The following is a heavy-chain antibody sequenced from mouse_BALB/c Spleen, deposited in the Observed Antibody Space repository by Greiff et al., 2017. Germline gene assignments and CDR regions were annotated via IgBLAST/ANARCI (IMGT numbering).Heavy chain of an antibody. Sequence: VKLQESGPGLVAPSQSLSITCTVSGFSLSRYSVHWVRQPPGKGMEWLGMIWGGGSTDYNSALKSRLSISKDNSKSQVFLKMNSLQTDDTAMYYCASLDYYGSSWFAYWGQGTLVTVSA. CDR3: ASLDYYGSSWFAY. V-gene: IGHV2-6-4*01. CDR2: IWGGGST. CDR1: GFSLSRYS. J-gene: IGHJ3*01. D-gene: IGHD1-1*01.